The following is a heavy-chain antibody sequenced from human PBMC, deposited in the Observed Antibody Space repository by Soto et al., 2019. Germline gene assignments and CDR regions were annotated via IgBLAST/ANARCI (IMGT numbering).Heavy chain of an antibody. Sequence: QITLKESGPTLVRPTQTLTLTCSFSGFSLSTSGVGVGWIRQPPGKALEWLALIYWDDDHRYSPSLKTRLTITKDTSKNQVVLTMTKLDPADTATYYCAREVYSSTSFDSWGQGTLVTVS. CDR2: IYWDDDH. J-gene: IGHJ4*02. CDR1: GFSLSTSGVG. V-gene: IGHV2-5*02. CDR3: AREVYSSTSFDS. D-gene: IGHD6-13*01.